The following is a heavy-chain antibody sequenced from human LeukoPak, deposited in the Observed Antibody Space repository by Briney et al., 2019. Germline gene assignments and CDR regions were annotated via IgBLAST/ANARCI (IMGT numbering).Heavy chain of an antibody. CDR2: ISYDGSNK. Sequence: GRYLGLSCAASGFTFSSYAMHWVRQAPGKGLEWVAVISYDGSNKYYADSVKGRFTISRDNPKNTLYLQMNSLRAEDTAVYYCARSRSWVYDSSGYYFDYWGQGTLVTVSS. D-gene: IGHD3-22*01. CDR3: ARSRSWVYDSSGYYFDY. CDR1: GFTFSSYA. J-gene: IGHJ4*02. V-gene: IGHV3-30*01.